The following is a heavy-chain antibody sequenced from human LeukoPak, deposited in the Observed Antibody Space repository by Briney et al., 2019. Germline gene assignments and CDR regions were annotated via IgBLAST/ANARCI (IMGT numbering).Heavy chain of an antibody. CDR2: IYSGGNT. J-gene: IGHJ4*02. D-gene: IGHD6-19*01. Sequence: GGSLRLSCAASGFTVSSNYMGWVRQAPGKGLEYVSVIYSGGNTYYAGSVKGRFTISRDNSKNTVYLQMNSLRAEDTAVFYCARDGIIAVAENWGQGTLVTVSS. CDR3: ARDGIIAVAEN. V-gene: IGHV3-53*01. CDR1: GFTVSSNY.